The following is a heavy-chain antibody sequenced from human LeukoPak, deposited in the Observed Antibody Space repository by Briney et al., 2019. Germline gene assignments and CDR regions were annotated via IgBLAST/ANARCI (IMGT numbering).Heavy chain of an antibody. CDR1: GYTFTSYA. CDR2: INPNSGGT. V-gene: IGHV1-2*04. Sequence: ASVKVSCKASGYTFTSYAMHWVRQAPGQGLERMGWINPNSGGTNYAQKFQGWVTMTRDTSISTAYMELSRLRSDDTAVYYCARGYCSGGSAYGMDVWGQGTTVTVSS. D-gene: IGHD2-15*01. CDR3: ARGYCSGGSAYGMDV. J-gene: IGHJ6*02.